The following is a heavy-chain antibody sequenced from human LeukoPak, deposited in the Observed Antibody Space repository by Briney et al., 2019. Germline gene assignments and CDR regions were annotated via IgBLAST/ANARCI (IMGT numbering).Heavy chain of an antibody. Sequence: ASVKVSCKTSGFTFNGYYIHWVRQAPGQGLEWMGWINPNSGGTNYAQDFQGRVTMTWDTSISTAYMELTSLTSDDTAVYYCARGSPAHDYWGQGTLVTVSS. CDR3: ARGSPAHDY. J-gene: IGHJ4*02. CDR2: INPNSGGT. CDR1: GFTFNGYY. V-gene: IGHV1-2*02.